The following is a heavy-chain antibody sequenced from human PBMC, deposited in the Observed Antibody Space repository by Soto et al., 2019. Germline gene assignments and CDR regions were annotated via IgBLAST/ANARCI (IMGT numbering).Heavy chain of an antibody. Sequence: EVQLLESGGNLVEPGGSLRLSCVVSGFTFGSYAMSWVRQAPEKGPEWVAILGGDGFTTYYADSVRGRFTISGDKSKSTPFLPMNSLRADDTGVYYCAKALRPSLNFFYYMDVWGRGTAVIVSS. J-gene: IGHJ6*03. CDR3: AKALRPSLNFFYYMDV. V-gene: IGHV3-23*01. D-gene: IGHD2-2*01. CDR2: LGGDGFTT. CDR1: GFTFGSYA.